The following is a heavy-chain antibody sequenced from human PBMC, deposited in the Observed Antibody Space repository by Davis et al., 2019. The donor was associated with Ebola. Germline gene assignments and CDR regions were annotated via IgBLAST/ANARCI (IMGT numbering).Heavy chain of an antibody. Sequence: GGSLRLSCAASGFTFSSYAMSWVRQAPGKGLEWVSAISGSGGSTYYADSVKGRFTISRHNYKNTLYLQMNSLRAEDTAVYYCARYIPQVVITQADAFDIWGQGTMVTVSS. CDR1: GFTFSSYA. D-gene: IGHD3-22*01. J-gene: IGHJ3*02. CDR3: ARYIPQVVITQADAFDI. V-gene: IGHV3-23*01. CDR2: ISGSGGST.